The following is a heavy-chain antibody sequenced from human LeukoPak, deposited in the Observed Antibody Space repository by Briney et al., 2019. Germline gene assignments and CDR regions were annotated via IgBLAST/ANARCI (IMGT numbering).Heavy chain of an antibody. CDR3: ARAVVGARRAYYYYMDA. D-gene: IGHD1-26*01. Sequence: SETLSLTCAVYGGSFSGYYWSWIRQPPGKGLEWIGEINHSGSTNYNPSLKSRVTISVDTSKNQFSLKLSSVTAADTAVYYCARAVVGARRAYYYYMDAWGKGTTVTISS. CDR1: GGSFSGYY. V-gene: IGHV4-34*01. CDR2: INHSGST. J-gene: IGHJ6*03.